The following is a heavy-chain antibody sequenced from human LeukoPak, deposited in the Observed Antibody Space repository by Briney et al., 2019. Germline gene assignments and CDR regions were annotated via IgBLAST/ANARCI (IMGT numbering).Heavy chain of an antibody. CDR2: ISYDGSNK. CDR1: GFTFSSYG. CDR3: AKVHGYDFLDY. Sequence: PGGSLRLSCAASGFTFSSYGMHWVRQAPGKGLEWVAVISYDGSNKYYADSVKGRFTISRDNSKNTLYLQMNSLRAEDMAVYYCAKVHGYDFLDYWGQGTLVTVSS. J-gene: IGHJ4*02. V-gene: IGHV3-30*18. D-gene: IGHD5-12*01.